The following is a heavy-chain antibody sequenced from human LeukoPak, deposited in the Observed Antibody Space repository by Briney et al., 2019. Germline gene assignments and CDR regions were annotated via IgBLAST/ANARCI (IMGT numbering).Heavy chain of an antibody. Sequence: SVKVSCKASGGTFSSYAISWVRQAPGQGLEWMGGIIPIFGTANYAQKFQGRVTTTTDESTSTAYMELSSLRSEDTAVYYCARGQLARGGRLHYYYYYYMDVWGKGTTVTVSS. CDR2: IIPIFGTA. J-gene: IGHJ6*03. D-gene: IGHD6-13*01. CDR1: GGTFSSYA. CDR3: ARGQLARGGRLHYYYYYYMDV. V-gene: IGHV1-69*05.